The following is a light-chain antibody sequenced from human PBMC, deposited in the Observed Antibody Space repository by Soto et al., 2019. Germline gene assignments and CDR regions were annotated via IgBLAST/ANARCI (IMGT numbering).Light chain of an antibody. CDR1: QSVSSCY. Sequence: EIVLTQSPCTLSLSPGERATLSCRASQSVSSCYLAWYRQKPGQAPSLLIYGASSRATGIPDRVSGSGSGTDFTLTISRLEPEDFAVYYCQQYGSSPCTFGQGTKLEIK. CDR3: QQYGSSPCT. CDR2: GAS. V-gene: IGKV3-20*01. J-gene: IGKJ2*02.